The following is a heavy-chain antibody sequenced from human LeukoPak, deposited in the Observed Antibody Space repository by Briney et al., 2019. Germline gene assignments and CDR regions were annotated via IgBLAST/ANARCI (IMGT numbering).Heavy chain of an antibody. CDR2: ISYDGSNK. CDR1: GFTFSSYA. V-gene: IGHV3-30*04. D-gene: IGHD6-6*01. Sequence: GGSLRLSCAASGFTFSSYAMHWVRQAPGKGLEWVAVISYDGSNKYYADSVKGRFTISRDNSKNTLYLQMNSLRAEDTAVYYCAKSLYSSSFSFDYWGQGTLVTVSS. J-gene: IGHJ4*02. CDR3: AKSLYSSSFSFDY.